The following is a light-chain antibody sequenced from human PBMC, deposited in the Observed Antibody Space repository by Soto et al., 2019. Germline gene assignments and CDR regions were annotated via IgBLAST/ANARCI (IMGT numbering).Light chain of an antibody. CDR3: CSYAGSSTFAV. J-gene: IGLJ3*02. CDR1: SSDVGSYNL. V-gene: IGLV2-23*02. CDR2: EVS. Sequence: QSALTQPASVSGSSGQSITISCTGTSSDVGSYNLVSWYQQHPGKAPKLMIYEVSKRPSGVSNRFSGSKSGNTASLTISGLQAEDEADYYCCSYAGSSTFAVFGGGTKLTVL.